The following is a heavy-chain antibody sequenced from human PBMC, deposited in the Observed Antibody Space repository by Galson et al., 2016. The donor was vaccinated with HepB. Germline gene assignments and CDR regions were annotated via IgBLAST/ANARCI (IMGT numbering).Heavy chain of an antibody. CDR3: ARDPGLRNGMGG. J-gene: IGHJ6*04. Sequence: SLRLSCAVSGFTVSSDYMSWVRQAPGKELEWVSVIYGGGDTYYADSVKGRFTISRDNSKSTLYLQMSSLRTEDTAVYFCARDPGLRNGMGGWGKGTTVTVSS. V-gene: IGHV3-66*02. D-gene: IGHD4-17*01. CDR2: IYGGGDT. CDR1: GFTVSSDY.